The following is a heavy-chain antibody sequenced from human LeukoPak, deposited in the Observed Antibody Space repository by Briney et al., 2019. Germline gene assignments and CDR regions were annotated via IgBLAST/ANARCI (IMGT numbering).Heavy chain of an antibody. Sequence: SVKVSCKASGGTFSSYAISWVRRAPGQGLEWMGGIIPIFGTANYAQKFQGRVTITADKSTSTAYMELSSLRSEDTAVYYCARISIAAAGTGEGYYYYGMDVWGKGTTVTVSS. J-gene: IGHJ6*04. CDR1: GGTFSSYA. V-gene: IGHV1-69*06. CDR3: ARISIAAAGTGEGYYYYGMDV. CDR2: IIPIFGTA. D-gene: IGHD6-13*01.